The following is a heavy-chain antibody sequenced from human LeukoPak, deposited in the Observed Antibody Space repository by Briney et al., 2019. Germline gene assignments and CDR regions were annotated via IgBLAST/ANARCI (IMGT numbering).Heavy chain of an antibody. V-gene: IGHV3-11*04. J-gene: IGHJ4*02. Sequence: GGSLRLSCAASRFTFSDYYMSWIRQAPGKGLEWASYISSSGDTIYYADSVKGRFTISRDNAKNSLYLQMNSLRAEDTAVYYCARDPPHYYYDSSGPEHDFDYWGQGTLVTVSS. D-gene: IGHD3-22*01. CDR2: ISSSGDTI. CDR3: ARDPPHYYYDSSGPEHDFDY. CDR1: RFTFSDYY.